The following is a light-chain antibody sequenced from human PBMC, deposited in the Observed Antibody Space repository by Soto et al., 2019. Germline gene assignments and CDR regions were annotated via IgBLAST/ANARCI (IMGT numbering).Light chain of an antibody. Sequence: QSALAQPASVFGSPGQSITISCTGTSSDVGTYNLVSWYQQHPGEAPKLIIYEDNKRPSGVSNRFSGSRSGYTASLTISGLQAEDEADYFCCSSATGSTYIFGTGTRSPS. CDR2: EDN. CDR3: CSSATGSTYI. CDR1: SSDVGTYNL. J-gene: IGLJ1*01. V-gene: IGLV2-23*01.